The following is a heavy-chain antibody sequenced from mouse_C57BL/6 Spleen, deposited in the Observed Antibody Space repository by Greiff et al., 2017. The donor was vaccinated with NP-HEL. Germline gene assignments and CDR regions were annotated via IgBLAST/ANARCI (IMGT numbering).Heavy chain of an antibody. CDR2: IYPGDGDT. Sequence: VQLQQSGPELVKPGASVKISCKASGYAFSSSWMNWVKQRPGKGLEWIGRIYPGDGDTNYNGKFKGKATLTADKSSSTAYMQLSSLTSEDSAVYFCAIYYGPPRAMDYWGQGTSVTVSS. CDR3: AIYYGPPRAMDY. V-gene: IGHV1-82*01. J-gene: IGHJ4*01. D-gene: IGHD2-1*01. CDR1: GYAFSSSW.